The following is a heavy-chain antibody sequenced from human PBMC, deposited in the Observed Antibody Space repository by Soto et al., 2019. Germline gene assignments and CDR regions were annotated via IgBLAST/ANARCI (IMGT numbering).Heavy chain of an antibody. V-gene: IGHV4-59*01. CDR1: GDSISTYY. J-gene: IGHJ4*02. CDR3: WKFDY. CDR2: LYYGRSA. Sequence: SETLSLTCAVSGDSISTYYCMWIRQPPGKGLESIGYLYYGRSANYNPSLKSRVTLSVDTSTNQCSPTLSSMTAARGTSNWSWKFDYWGQGILVTVSS. D-gene: IGHD1-20*01.